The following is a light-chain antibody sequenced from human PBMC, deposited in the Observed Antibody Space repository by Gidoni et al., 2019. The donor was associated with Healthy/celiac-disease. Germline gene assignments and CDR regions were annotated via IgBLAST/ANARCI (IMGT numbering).Light chain of an antibody. CDR1: SSNIGAGYD. CDR2: GNS. Sequence: QSVLTQPPSVSGAPGPRVTISCTGSSSNIGAGYDVPWYQQLPGTAPKLLFYGNSNRPSGVPVRFSGSTSGTSASLAIAGLPAEDAADYFCQSYDSSLSVVVFGGGTKLTVL. CDR3: QSYDSSLSVVV. V-gene: IGLV1-40*01. J-gene: IGLJ2*01.